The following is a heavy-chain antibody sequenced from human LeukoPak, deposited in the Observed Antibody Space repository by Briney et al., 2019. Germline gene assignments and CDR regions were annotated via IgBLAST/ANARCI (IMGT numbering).Heavy chain of an antibody. J-gene: IGHJ6*02. Sequence: GESLKISCKGSGYSFTSYRIGWVRQMPGKGLEWMGIIYPGDSDTRYSPSFQGQVTISADKSISTAYLQWSSLKASDTAMYYCAREGGREKAHCGGDCYYGMDVWGQGTTVTVSS. D-gene: IGHD2-21*01. CDR2: IYPGDSDT. CDR3: AREGGREKAHCGGDCYYGMDV. V-gene: IGHV5-51*01. CDR1: GYSFTSYR.